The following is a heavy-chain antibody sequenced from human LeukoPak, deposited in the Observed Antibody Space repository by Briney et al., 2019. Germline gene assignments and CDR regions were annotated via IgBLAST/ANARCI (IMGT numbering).Heavy chain of an antibody. CDR3: AREGGYCSGGSCYSWAGGVHAFDI. CDR2: INPDSGGT. Sequence: GASVKVSCKASGYTFTGYYIHWVRQAPGQGLEWMGWINPDSGGTIYVQKFQGRVTMTRDSPISTVYMELSRPSSEDTAVYYCAREGGYCSGGSCYSWAGGVHAFDIWGQGTMVTVSS. V-gene: IGHV1-2*02. D-gene: IGHD2-15*01. J-gene: IGHJ3*02. CDR1: GYTFTGYY.